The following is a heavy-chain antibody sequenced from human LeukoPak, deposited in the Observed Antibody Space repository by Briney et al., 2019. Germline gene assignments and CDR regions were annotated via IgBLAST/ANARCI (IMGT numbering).Heavy chain of an antibody. CDR1: GGSFSGYY. CDR2: INHSGST. CDR3: ARGLMAAPHNY. J-gene: IGHJ4*02. D-gene: IGHD5-24*01. V-gene: IGHV4-34*01. Sequence: KPSETLSLTCAVYGGSFSGYYWSWIRQPPGKGLEWIGEINHSGSTNYNPSLKSRVTISVDTSKNQFSLKLSSVTAVDTAVYYCARGLMAAPHNYWGQGTLVTVSS.